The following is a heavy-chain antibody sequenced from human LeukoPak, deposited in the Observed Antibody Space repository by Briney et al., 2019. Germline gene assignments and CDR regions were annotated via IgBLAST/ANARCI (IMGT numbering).Heavy chain of an antibody. CDR1: GGSISRSSYY. CDR3: ARLPGQHFYFDY. D-gene: IGHD1-14*01. J-gene: IGHJ4*02. Sequence: SETLSLTCTVSGGSISRSSYYWGWIRQPPGKGREWIGTVYYSGSTYYNPSLKSRVTISVDTSKNQFSMKLSSVTAADTAVYYCARLPGQHFYFDYWDQGTLVTVSS. V-gene: IGHV4-39*01. CDR2: VYYSGST.